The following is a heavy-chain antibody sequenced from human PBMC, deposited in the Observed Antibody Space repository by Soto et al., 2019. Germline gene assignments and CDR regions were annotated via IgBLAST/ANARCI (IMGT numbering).Heavy chain of an antibody. D-gene: IGHD6-19*01. CDR2: INRDGSST. CDR3: ARDPAPSGWYDY. Sequence: GGPLILSCAASGFTLSYYWMHWVRPAPGKGLVWVSRINRDGSSTTYADSVKGRFTISRDSAKNTLYLQMNSLRAEDTAVYYCARDPAPSGWYDYWGQGTLVTVSS. CDR1: GFTLSYYW. V-gene: IGHV3-74*01. J-gene: IGHJ4*02.